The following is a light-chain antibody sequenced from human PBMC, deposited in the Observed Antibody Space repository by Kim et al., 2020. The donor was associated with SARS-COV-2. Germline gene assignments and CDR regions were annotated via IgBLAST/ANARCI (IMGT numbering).Light chain of an antibody. CDR1: KMGDKY. J-gene: IGLJ2*01. CDR3: QAWDSSSDSV. V-gene: IGLV3-1*01. Sequence: SYELTQPPSVPVSPGETASITCSGDKMGDKYARWYQQRPGQSPVLVIYQNTKRPSGIPERFSGSNSGKTATLTISGTQAMDEADYYCQAWDSSSDSVFGG. CDR2: QNT.